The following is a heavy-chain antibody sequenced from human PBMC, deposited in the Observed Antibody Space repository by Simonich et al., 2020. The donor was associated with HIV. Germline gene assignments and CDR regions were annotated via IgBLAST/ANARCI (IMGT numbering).Heavy chain of an antibody. V-gene: IGHV1-2*02. CDR1: GYTFIYYY. CDR3: TRGPSHGAFDI. J-gene: IGHJ3*02. CDR2: NNTNSGNT. Sequence: QVQLVQSGAEVKKPGASVKVSCKASGYTFIYYYIHWARQAPGQGPEWMGWNNTNSGNTRNAQKFQSRVTMTRDTSISTTYMELSSLRSDDTAVYFCTRGPSHGAFDIWGQGTMVTVSS.